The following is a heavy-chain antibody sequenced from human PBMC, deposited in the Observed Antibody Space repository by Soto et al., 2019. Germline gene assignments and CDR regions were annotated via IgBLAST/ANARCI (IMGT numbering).Heavy chain of an antibody. CDR1: GFTFSSSA. CDR2: IVVGSGNT. V-gene: IGHV1-58*01. CDR3: ARVEAAMSGHWFDP. J-gene: IGHJ5*02. D-gene: IGHD2-15*01. Sequence: SVKVSCKASGFTFSSSAVQWVRQARGQRLEWIGKIVVGSGNTNYAQKFQERVTITRDMSTSTAYLELRSLRSDDTAVYYCARVEAAMSGHWFDPWGQGTLVTVSS.